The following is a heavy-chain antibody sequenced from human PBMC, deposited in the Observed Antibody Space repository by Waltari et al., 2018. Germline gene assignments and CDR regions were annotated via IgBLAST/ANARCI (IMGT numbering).Heavy chain of an antibody. CDR3: ARQMYYDFWSGYYYMDV. D-gene: IGHD3-3*01. V-gene: IGHV4-39*01. Sequence: QLQLQESGPGLVKPSETLSLTCTVSGGSISSSSYYWGLIRQPPGKGLEWIGSMYYSGSTYYTPSLKSRVTISVDTSKNQFSLKLSSVTAADTAVYYCARQMYYDFWSGYYYMDVWGKGTTVTVSS. J-gene: IGHJ6*03. CDR2: MYYSGST. CDR1: GGSISSSSYY.